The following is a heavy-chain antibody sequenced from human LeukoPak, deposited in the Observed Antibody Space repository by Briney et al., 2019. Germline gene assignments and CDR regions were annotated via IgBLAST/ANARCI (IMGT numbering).Heavy chain of an antibody. CDR2: IWYDGSDK. CDR3: ARESRDAFDI. CDR1: GITFSSYG. Sequence: GRSLRLSCAASGITFSSYGMHWVRQAPGKGLEWVAVIWYDGSDKYYVDSVEGRFTISRDNSKNTLYLQMNSLRAEDTAFYYCARESRDAFDIWGQGTMVTVSS. V-gene: IGHV3-33*01. J-gene: IGHJ3*02.